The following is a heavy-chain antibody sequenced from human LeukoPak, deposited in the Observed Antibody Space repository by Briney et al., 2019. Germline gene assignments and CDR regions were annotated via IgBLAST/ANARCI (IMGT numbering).Heavy chain of an antibody. CDR3: APLGGSSGWRFDY. J-gene: IGHJ4*02. V-gene: IGHV3-23*01. D-gene: IGHD6-19*01. CDR2: ISGSGGST. CDR1: GFTFSSYA. Sequence: PGGSLRLSCAASGFTFSSYAMSWVRQAPGKGLEWVSAISGSGGSTYYADSVKGRSTISRDNSKNTLYLQMNGLRAEDTAVYYCAPLGGSSGWRFDYWGQGTLVTVSS.